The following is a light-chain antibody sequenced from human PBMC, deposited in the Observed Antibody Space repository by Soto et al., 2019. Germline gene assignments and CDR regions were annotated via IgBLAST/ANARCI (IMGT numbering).Light chain of an antibody. CDR1: QSVSNNY. CDR3: QQYRT. V-gene: IGKV3-20*01. Sequence: EIVLTQSPGTLSLSPGERATLSCRASQSVSNNYLAWYQQKPGQAPRLLIYGASSRATGIPDRFSVSGSGTDFTLTISRLEPEDFAVYYCQQYRTFGQGTKVDIK. CDR2: GAS. J-gene: IGKJ1*01.